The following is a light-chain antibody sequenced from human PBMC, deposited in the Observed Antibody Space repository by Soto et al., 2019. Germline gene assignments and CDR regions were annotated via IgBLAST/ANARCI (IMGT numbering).Light chain of an antibody. CDR2: STS. CDR1: SGSVSTNYY. Sequence: QIVVTQEPSFSVSPGGTVTLTCGLSSGSVSTNYYPTWYQQTPGQAPRTLIYSTSTRSSGVPDRFSGSILGNKAALTITGAQADDESHYYCVLYMGSGVWVFGGGTKVTVL. V-gene: IGLV8-61*01. J-gene: IGLJ3*02. CDR3: VLYMGSGVWV.